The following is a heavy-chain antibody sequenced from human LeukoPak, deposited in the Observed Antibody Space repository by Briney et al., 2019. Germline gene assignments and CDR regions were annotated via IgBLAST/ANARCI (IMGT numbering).Heavy chain of an antibody. CDR2: IIPIFGTA. V-gene: IGHV1-69*05. CDR3: ARDSHYYDSSGYYYVYAFDI. CDR1: GGTFSSYA. Sequence: SVKVSCKASGGTFSSYAISWVRQAPGQGLEWMGGIIPIFGTANYAQKLQGRVTMTTDTSTSTAYMELRSLRSDDTAVYYCARDSHYYDSSGYYYVYAFDIWGQGTMVTVSS. J-gene: IGHJ3*02. D-gene: IGHD3-22*01.